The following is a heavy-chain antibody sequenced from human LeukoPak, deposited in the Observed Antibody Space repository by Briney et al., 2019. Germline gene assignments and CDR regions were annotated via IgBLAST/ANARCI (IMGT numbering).Heavy chain of an antibody. CDR1: GFTFSSYS. V-gene: IGHV3-21*04. D-gene: IGHD3-3*01. J-gene: IGHJ6*02. Sequence: GGSLRLSCAASGFTFSSYSMNWVRQAPGKGLEWVSSISSSSSYIYYADSVKGRFTISRDNAKNSLYLQMNSLRAEDTAVYYCARSQSPYVDFWSGYYTSYYYYGMDAWGQGTTVTVSS. CDR3: ARSQSPYVDFWSGYYTSYYYYGMDA. CDR2: ISSSSSYI.